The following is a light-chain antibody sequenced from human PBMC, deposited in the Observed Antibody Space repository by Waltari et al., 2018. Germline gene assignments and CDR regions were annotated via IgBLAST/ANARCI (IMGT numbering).Light chain of an antibody. Sequence: QSALTQPRSVSGSPGQSVPISCTGTSSDVGGYNYVSWSQQHPGKAPKLMIYDVSKRPSGVPDRVPGSKSGNTASLTISGLQAEDEADYYCCSYAGSYVFGTGTKVTVL. V-gene: IGLV2-11*01. CDR3: CSYAGSYV. CDR1: SSDVGGYNY. CDR2: DVS. J-gene: IGLJ1*01.